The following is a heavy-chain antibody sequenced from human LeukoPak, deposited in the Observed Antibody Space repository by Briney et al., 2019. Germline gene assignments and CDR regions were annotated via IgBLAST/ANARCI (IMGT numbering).Heavy chain of an antibody. D-gene: IGHD2-2*01. Sequence: GGSLRLSCAASGFTFSSYWMNWLRQAPGKGLDWVANIKQDGSEKYYVDSVKGRFTISRDNAKNSLYLQINSLRAEDTAVYYCARDGVAPGIYFDYWGQGTLVTVSS. CDR3: ARDGVAPGIYFDY. V-gene: IGHV3-7*01. CDR1: GFTFSSYW. CDR2: IKQDGSEK. J-gene: IGHJ4*02.